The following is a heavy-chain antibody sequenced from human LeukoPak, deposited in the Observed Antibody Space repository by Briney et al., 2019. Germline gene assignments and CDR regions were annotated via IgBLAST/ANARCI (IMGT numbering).Heavy chain of an antibody. CDR3: ARDISSYALGIDP. V-gene: IGHV3-66*01. Sequence: GGSLRLSCAASGFTVSSNYMSWVRQAPGKGLEWVSVIYSGGSTYYADSVKGRFTISRDNSKNTLYLQMNSLRAEDTAVYYCARDISSYALGIDPWGQGTLVTVSS. CDR1: GFTVSSNY. CDR2: IYSGGST. D-gene: IGHD6-6*01. J-gene: IGHJ5*02.